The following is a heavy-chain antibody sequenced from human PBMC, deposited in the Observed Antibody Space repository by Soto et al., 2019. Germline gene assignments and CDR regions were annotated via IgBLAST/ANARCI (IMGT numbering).Heavy chain of an antibody. J-gene: IGHJ4*02. D-gene: IGHD3-22*01. CDR2: IIPILGIA. Sequence: QVQLVQSGAEVKKPGSSVKVSCKASGGTFSSYTISWVRQAPGQGLEWMGRIIPILGIANYAQKFQGRVTITADKSTSTADMELSSLRSEDTAVYYCARTPVVVIEGGCDYWGQGTLVTVSS. CDR3: ARTPVVVIEGGCDY. V-gene: IGHV1-69*02. CDR1: GGTFSSYT.